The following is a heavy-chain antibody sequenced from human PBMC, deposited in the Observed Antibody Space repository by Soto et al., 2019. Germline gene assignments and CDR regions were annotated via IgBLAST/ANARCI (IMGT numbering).Heavy chain of an antibody. J-gene: IGHJ6*02. CDR2: TDTDTTT. Sequence: SGGSLRLSCAASGSTFAASGYTFSDYAMTWVRQAPGKGLEWVSVTDTDTTTYYADSVKGRFTISRDNSKGTLFLEIRSLRAEDTAVYYCARETIPAHIINYYYGLDVWGQGTTVTASS. V-gene: IGHV3-23*01. CDR3: ARETIPAHIINYYYGLDV. D-gene: IGHD2-2*01. CDR1: GYTFSDYA.